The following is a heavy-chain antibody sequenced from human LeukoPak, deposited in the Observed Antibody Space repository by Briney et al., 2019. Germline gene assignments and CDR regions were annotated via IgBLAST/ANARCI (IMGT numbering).Heavy chain of an antibody. CDR2: MNPNSGNS. CDR1: GYTPTSYD. Sequence: GASVKVSCKASGYTPTSYDINWVRQATGQGLEWMGWMNPNSGNSGYAQKFQGRVTMTRDTSISTAYMDLSSLTSEDTAVYYCARTYGDLDFWGQGTLVTVSS. CDR3: ARTYGDLDF. V-gene: IGHV1-8*01. D-gene: IGHD4-17*01. J-gene: IGHJ4*02.